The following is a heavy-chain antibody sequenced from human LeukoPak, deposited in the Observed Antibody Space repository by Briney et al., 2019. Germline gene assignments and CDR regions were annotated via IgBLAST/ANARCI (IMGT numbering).Heavy chain of an antibody. Sequence: RTSETLSLTCTVSGGSISSYYWSWIRQPPGKGLEWIGYIYYSGSTNYSPSLKGRVTISVDTSKNQCSLKLSSVTAADTAVYYCARGLAAAGTSYFDYWGQGTLVTVSS. CDR3: ARGLAAAGTSYFDY. V-gene: IGHV4-59*01. J-gene: IGHJ4*02. D-gene: IGHD6-13*01. CDR1: GGSISSYY. CDR2: IYYSGST.